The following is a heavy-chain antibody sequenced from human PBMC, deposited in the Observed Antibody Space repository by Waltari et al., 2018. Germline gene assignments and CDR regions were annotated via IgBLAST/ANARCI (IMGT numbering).Heavy chain of an antibody. D-gene: IGHD3-22*01. CDR3: AREDDSQEYFDY. Sequence: QVQLVESGGGVVQPGRSLRLSCAASGFRFSTYALHWVRQAPGKGLEWVAVISYDGSNKYYADSVKGRFTISRDNYKKTLYLQMNSLRAEDTAVYYCAREDDSQEYFDYWGQGTLVTVSS. CDR2: ISYDGSNK. CDR1: GFRFSTYA. V-gene: IGHV3-30-3*01. J-gene: IGHJ4*02.